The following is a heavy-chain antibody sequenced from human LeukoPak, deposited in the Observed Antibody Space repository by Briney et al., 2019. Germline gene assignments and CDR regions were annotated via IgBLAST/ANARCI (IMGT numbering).Heavy chain of an antibody. Sequence: SETLSLTCSVSGGSFNNDYWSWIRQTPGKGLEWIGYISNNAGTIYNPSLKTRVTISVDTSKNQFFLKLASVTAADTAVYFCVRDRGPNLHYYIDVWGKGTTVSVSS. CDR3: VRDRGPNLHYYIDV. D-gene: IGHD3-10*01. V-gene: IGHV4-59*01. CDR2: ISNNAGT. CDR1: GGSFNNDY. J-gene: IGHJ6*03.